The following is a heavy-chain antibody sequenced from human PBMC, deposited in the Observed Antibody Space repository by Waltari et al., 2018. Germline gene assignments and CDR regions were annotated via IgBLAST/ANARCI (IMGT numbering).Heavy chain of an antibody. CDR3: VKDIGPQAGSGSWDH. CDR1: FDDYA. Sequence: FDDYAMHWVRQAQGKGLEWVSGVRWSGNIIGYADSVKGRFTISRDNAENSLYLQMNSLKIEDTAFYYCVKDIGPQAGSGSWDHWGQGTLVTVSP. V-gene: IGHV3-9*01. D-gene: IGHD3-10*01. CDR2: VRWSGNII. J-gene: IGHJ4*02.